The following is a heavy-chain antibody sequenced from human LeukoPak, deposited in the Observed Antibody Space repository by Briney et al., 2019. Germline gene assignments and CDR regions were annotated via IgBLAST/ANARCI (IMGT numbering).Heavy chain of an antibody. CDR3: TRDYSIYYYMDV. J-gene: IGHJ6*03. Sequence: ASVKVSCKASGYTFTGYYMHWVRQAPGQGLEWMGIINPSGGSTNYAQKFQGRVTMTRDMSTSTIYMELSSLRSEDTAVYYCTRDYSIYYYMDVWGKGTTVTVSS. CDR2: INPSGGST. CDR1: GYTFTGYY. V-gene: IGHV1-46*01. D-gene: IGHD4-11*01.